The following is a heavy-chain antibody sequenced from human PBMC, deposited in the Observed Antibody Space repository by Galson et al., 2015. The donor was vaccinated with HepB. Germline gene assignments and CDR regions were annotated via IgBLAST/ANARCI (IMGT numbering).Heavy chain of an antibody. CDR3: ARGITVL. V-gene: IGHV3-23*01. D-gene: IGHD3-16*02. J-gene: IGHJ4*02. Sequence: SLRLSCATSGFNFRSNAMNRVRQAPGKGLEWVSGISYSGRGTNYADSVKGRFTVSRDSSNNTLYLEMNSLRVDDTAIYYCARGITVLGGQGTLVTVSS. CDR2: ISYSGRGT. CDR1: GFNFRSNA.